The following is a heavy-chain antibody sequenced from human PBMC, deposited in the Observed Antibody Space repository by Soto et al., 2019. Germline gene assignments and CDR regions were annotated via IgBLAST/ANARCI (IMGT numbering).Heavy chain of an antibody. D-gene: IGHD4-17*01. V-gene: IGHV2-5*02. Sequence: QITLKESGPTLVKPTQTLTLTCTFSGFSLSTSGVGVGWIRQPPGKALEWLALIYWDDDKRYSPSLKSRLTITEDTSKNQVVLTMTNMDPVDTVTYYCAHRQRTVYFDYWGQGTLVTVSS. CDR1: GFSLSTSGVG. CDR3: AHRQRTVYFDY. J-gene: IGHJ4*02. CDR2: IYWDDDK.